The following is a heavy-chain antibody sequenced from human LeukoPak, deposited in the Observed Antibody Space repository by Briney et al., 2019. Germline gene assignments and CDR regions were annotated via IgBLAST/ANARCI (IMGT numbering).Heavy chain of an antibody. CDR3: AKDLGYSYGYRLSLFDY. D-gene: IGHD5-18*01. J-gene: IGHJ4*02. V-gene: IGHV3-33*06. CDR2: IWYDGSNK. CDR1: GFTFSSYG. Sequence: PGGSLRLSCAASGFTFSSYGMHWVRQAPGKGLERVALIWYDGSNKYYADYVKGRFTISRDNSKNTLYLQMNSLRAEDTAVYYCAKDLGYSYGYRLSLFDYWGQGTLVTVSS.